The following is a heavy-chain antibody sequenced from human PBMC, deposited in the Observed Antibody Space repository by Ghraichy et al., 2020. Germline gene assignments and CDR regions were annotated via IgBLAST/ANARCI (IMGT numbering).Heavy chain of an antibody. Sequence: GGSLRLSCAASEFTFSTYAMSWVRQAPGKGLEWVSVISDVGDSTYYADSVKGRFTISRDNSKNTLYLQMNSLRAEDTAVYYCARHILGPSKSVDYWGQGTLVTVSS. D-gene: IGHD1-26*01. CDR2: ISDVGDST. V-gene: IGHV3-23*01. CDR1: EFTFSTYA. J-gene: IGHJ4*02. CDR3: ARHILGPSKSVDY.